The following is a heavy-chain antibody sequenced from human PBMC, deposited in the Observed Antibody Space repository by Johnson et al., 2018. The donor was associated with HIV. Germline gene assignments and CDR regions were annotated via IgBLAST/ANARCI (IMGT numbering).Heavy chain of an antibody. CDR1: GFTVSRNY. Sequence: MQLVESGGGLVQPGGSLRLSCAASGFTVSRNYMNWVRQAPGKGMEWVSVIYSGGSTYYADSVKGRFTISRDSSQNTLYLQMNSLRAEDTAVYYCAKGSRARAVYDFWSGIPDAFDIWGQGTMVTVSS. CDR2: IYSGGST. CDR3: AKGSRARAVYDFWSGIPDAFDI. V-gene: IGHV3-66*01. J-gene: IGHJ3*02. D-gene: IGHD3-3*01.